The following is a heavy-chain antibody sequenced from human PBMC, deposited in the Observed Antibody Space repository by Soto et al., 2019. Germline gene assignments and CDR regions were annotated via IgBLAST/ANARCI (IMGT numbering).Heavy chain of an antibody. D-gene: IGHD3-3*01. CDR1: GFTFDDYA. V-gene: IGHV3-9*01. Sequence: GVSLRLSCAASGFTFDDYAMHWVRQAPGKGLEWVSGISWNSGSIGYADSVKGRFTISRDNAKNSLYLQMNSLRAEDTALYYCAKARDDFWSGYPDYWGQGTLVTVSS. CDR2: ISWNSGSI. J-gene: IGHJ4*02. CDR3: AKARDDFWSGYPDY.